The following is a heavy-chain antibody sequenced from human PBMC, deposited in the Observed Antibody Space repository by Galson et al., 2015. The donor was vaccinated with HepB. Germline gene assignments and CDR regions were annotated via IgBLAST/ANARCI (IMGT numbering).Heavy chain of an antibody. J-gene: IGHJ3*02. D-gene: IGHD3-22*01. V-gene: IGHV3-48*03. CDR1: GFTFSRYE. Sequence: SLRLSCAASGFTFSRYEMNWVRQAPGKGLEWVSYISSSGSTIYYADSVKGRFTISRDNAKNSLYLQMNSLRAEDTAVYYCARDRDSSGYYYSAFDIWGQGTMVTVSS. CDR2: ISSSGSTI. CDR3: ARDRDSSGYYYSAFDI.